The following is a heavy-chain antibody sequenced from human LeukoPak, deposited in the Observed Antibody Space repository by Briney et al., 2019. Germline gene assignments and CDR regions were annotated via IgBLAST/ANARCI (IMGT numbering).Heavy chain of an antibody. CDR3: ARKPWGYYYDMDV. V-gene: IGHV4-38-2*02. CDR1: GYSISSDNY. J-gene: IGHJ6*03. D-gene: IGHD3-16*01. Sequence: SETLSLTCTVSGYSISSDNYWGWARQPPGKGLEWIGSIYYSGSTYYNPSLKSRVTISVDTSKNQFSLKLSSVTAADTAVYYCARKPWGYYYDMDVWGKGTTVTVSS. CDR2: IYYSGST.